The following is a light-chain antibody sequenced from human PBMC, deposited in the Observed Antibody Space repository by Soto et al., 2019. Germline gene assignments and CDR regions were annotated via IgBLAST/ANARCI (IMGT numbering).Light chain of an antibody. Sequence: EIVLTQSPGTLSLSPGERATLSCRASQSVGSRFLAWYQQKPGQAPRLLIYGASNRATGIPDRFSGSGSGTDFTLIISRLEPEDFGVYFCQQSGTSPPVAFGGGTKVDI. CDR1: QSVGSRF. CDR3: QQSGTSPPVA. CDR2: GAS. V-gene: IGKV3-20*01. J-gene: IGKJ4*01.